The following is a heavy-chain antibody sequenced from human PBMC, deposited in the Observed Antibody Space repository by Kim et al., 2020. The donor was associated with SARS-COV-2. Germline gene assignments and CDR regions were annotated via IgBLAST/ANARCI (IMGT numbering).Heavy chain of an antibody. D-gene: IGHD2-2*02. CDR3: ARAPCSSSSCYNSYYAMDV. CDR1: GYSFISYW. V-gene: IGHV5-51*01. J-gene: IGHJ6*02. CDR2: IYPDDSDT. Sequence: GESLKISCKGSGYSFISYWIGWVRQTPGKGLEWMGIIYPDDSDTTYSPSFQGQVTISADKSISTAYLQWSSLKASDTAIYYCARAPCSSSSCYNSYYAMDVWGQGTTVTVSS.